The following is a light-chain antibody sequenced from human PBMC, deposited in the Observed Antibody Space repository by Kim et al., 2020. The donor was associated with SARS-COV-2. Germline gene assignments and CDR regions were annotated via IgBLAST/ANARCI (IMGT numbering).Light chain of an antibody. V-gene: IGLV6-57*04. J-gene: IGLJ3*02. CDR3: QSYDSSTWV. Sequence: NLMLTQPHSVSESRGKTVTIPCTRTSDTSATNYVQWYQQRPGRAPTTVIYEDYQRPSGVPDRFSASIDISSNSASLTSSGLKTEDEADYYCQSYDSSTWVFGGGTQLTVL. CDR1: SDTSATNY. CDR2: EDY.